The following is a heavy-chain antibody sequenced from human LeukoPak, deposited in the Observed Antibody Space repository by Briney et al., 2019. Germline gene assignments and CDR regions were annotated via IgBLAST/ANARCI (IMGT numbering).Heavy chain of an antibody. CDR2: ISYDGSNK. CDR1: GFTFSSYA. V-gene: IGHV3-30-3*01. D-gene: IGHD3-3*01. Sequence: GGSLRLSCAASGFTFSSYAMHWVRQAPGEGLEWVAVISYDGSNKYYADSVKGRFTISRGNSKNTLYLQMNSLRAEDTAVYYCARDPIGRYDFWSGYHYYYGMDVWGQGTTVTVSS. J-gene: IGHJ6*02. CDR3: ARDPIGRYDFWSGYHYYYGMDV.